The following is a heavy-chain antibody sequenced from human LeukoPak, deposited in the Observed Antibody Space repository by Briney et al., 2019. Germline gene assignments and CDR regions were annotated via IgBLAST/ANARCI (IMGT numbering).Heavy chain of an antibody. CDR3: ARLPRGNAPIDY. D-gene: IGHD4-23*01. V-gene: IGHV5-51*01. CDR2: IYPGDSDT. J-gene: IGHJ4*02. CDR1: GYSFTSYW. Sequence: GESLKFSCTGSGYSFTSYWIGWVRQIRGQGLEWMGIIYPGDSDTRYSPSFQGQVTISADKSISTAYLQWSSLKASDTAMYYCARLPRGNAPIDYWGQGTLVTVSS.